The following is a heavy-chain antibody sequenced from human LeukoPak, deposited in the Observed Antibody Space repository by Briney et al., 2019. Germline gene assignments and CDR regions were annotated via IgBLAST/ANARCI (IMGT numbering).Heavy chain of an antibody. V-gene: IGHV4-59*08. Sequence: PSETLALTCTVSGGSNSGYYWIWIRQPPGKGLEWIGYIHYTGGTTYSPSLKSRLTISVDTSKNHFSLKLSSVTAADTAVYYCARHYPNHYGDAFDYWGQGTLVTVSS. CDR3: ARHYPNHYGDAFDY. J-gene: IGHJ4*02. D-gene: IGHD4/OR15-4a*01. CDR2: IHYTGGT. CDR1: GGSNSGYY.